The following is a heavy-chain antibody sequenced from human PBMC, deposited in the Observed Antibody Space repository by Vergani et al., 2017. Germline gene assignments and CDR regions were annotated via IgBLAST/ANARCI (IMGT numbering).Heavy chain of an antibody. CDR2: IWYGSNK. J-gene: IGHJ6*03. Sequence: QVQLVESGGGVVQPGRSLRLSCAASGFRLSSYGMNWVRPAPGKGLWWGEVIWYGSNKYYSDSVKGRFTISRDNSQNTVNRQMNSLRVDETAVYYGARDLGVCKSISCSYYMDVWGKGATVTV. CDR3: ARDLGVCKSISCSYYMDV. CDR1: GFRLSSYG. V-gene: IGHV3-33*01. D-gene: IGHD2/OR15-2a*01.